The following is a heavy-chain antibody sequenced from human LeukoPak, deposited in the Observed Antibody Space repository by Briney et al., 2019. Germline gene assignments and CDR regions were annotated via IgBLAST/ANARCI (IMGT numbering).Heavy chain of an antibody. CDR3: ARGRRQQLVF. CDR1: GGSFSGYY. D-gene: IGHD6-13*01. J-gene: IGHJ4*02. Sequence: PSETLSLTCAVYGGSFSGYYWSWIRQPPGKGLEWIGEINHSGSTNYNPSLKSRVTISVDTSKNQFSLKLSSVTAADTAVYYCARGRRQQLVFWGQGTLVTVSS. V-gene: IGHV4-34*01. CDR2: INHSGST.